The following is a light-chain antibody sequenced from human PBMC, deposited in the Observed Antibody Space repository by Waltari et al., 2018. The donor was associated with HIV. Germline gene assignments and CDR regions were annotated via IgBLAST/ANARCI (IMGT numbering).Light chain of an antibody. V-gene: IGLV2-14*01. CDR3: SSDTSSSTPWV. CDR2: DVS. Sequence: QSALTQPASVSGSPGQSITISCTGTSSDVGGYIYVSWYQQHPGKAPKLMIYDVSNRPSGVSNRFSGSKSGNTASLTIAGLQAEDEADYYCSSDTSSSTPWVFGGGTKLTVL. J-gene: IGLJ3*02. CDR1: SSDVGGYIY.